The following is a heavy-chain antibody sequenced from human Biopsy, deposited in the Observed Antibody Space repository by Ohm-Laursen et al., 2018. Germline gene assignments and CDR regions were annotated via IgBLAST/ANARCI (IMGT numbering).Heavy chain of an antibody. CDR2: IFYRGST. V-gene: IGHV4-39*01. D-gene: IGHD3-22*01. CDR3: ARDYDTSGYYYVS. CDR1: GGSISNNNYY. Sequence: SDTLSLTCTGSGGSISNNNYYWGWIRQPPGKGLEWIGSIFYRGSTHYKPSLKSRVNISVDTSKNQISLKLNSVTAADTAVYYCARDYDTSGYYYVSWGQGTLVTVSS. J-gene: IGHJ5*02.